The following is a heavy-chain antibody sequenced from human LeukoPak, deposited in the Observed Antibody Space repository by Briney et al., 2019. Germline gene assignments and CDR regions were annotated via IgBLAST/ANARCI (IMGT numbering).Heavy chain of an antibody. CDR3: AKGATYYYDSSGLYYFDY. J-gene: IGHJ4*02. CDR1: GFIFSSYW. Sequence: GGSLRLSCAASGFIFSSYWMSWVRQAPGKGLEWVANIKIDGSEKNYVDSVKGRFTISRDNDKNSLYLQMNSLKAEDTAVYYCAKGATYYYDSSGLYYFDYWGQGTLVTVSS. V-gene: IGHV3-7*01. CDR2: IKIDGSEK. D-gene: IGHD3-22*01.